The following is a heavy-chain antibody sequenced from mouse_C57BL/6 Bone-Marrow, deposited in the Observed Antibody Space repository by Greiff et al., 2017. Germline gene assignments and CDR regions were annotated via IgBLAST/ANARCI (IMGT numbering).Heavy chain of an antibody. CDR2: IYPRSGNT. J-gene: IGHJ2*01. V-gene: IGHV1-81*01. CDR3: ARPYYGSSGFDY. D-gene: IGHD1-1*01. Sequence: VQLQQSGAELARPGASVKLSCKASGYTFTSYGISWVKQRTGQGLEWIGEIYPRSGNTYYNEKFKGKATLTADKSSSTAYMELRSLTSEDAAVYFCARPYYGSSGFDYWGQGTTLTVSS. CDR1: GYTFTSYG.